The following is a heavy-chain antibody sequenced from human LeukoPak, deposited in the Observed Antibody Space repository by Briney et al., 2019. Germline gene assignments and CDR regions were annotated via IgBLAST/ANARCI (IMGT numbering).Heavy chain of an antibody. V-gene: IGHV3-23*01. Sequence: GGSLRLSCAASGFTFSSYAMSWVRQAPGKGLEWVSAISGSGGCTYYADSVKGRFTISRDNSKNTLYLQMNSLRAEDTAVYYCAKDLGFLEWEWDYWGQGTLVTVSS. J-gene: IGHJ4*02. CDR2: ISGSGGCT. CDR1: GFTFSSYA. CDR3: AKDLGFLEWEWDY. D-gene: IGHD3-3*01.